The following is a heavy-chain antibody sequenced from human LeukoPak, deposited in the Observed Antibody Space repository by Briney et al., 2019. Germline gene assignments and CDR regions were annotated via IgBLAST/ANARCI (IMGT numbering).Heavy chain of an antibody. V-gene: IGHV1-46*01. D-gene: IGHD5-18*01. J-gene: IGHJ4*02. CDR2: INPSGSST. CDR3: ARDRGRGYSYGYLFDY. CDR1: GYSFTSHY. Sequence: GASVKVSCKASGYSFTSHYMHWVRQAPGQGLEWMGLINPSGSSTLYAQKFQGRVTMTRDMSTTTDYMELSSLRSEDTAVYYCARDRGRGYSYGYLFDYWGQGTLVTVSS.